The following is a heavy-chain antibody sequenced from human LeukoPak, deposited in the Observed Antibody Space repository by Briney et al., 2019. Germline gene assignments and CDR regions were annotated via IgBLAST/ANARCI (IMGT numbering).Heavy chain of an antibody. CDR3: AREGGVTYCTNGVCHFDY. D-gene: IGHD2-8*01. Sequence: GASVKVSCKASGYTFTSYDINWVLQATGQGLEWMGWMNPNSGNTGYAQKFQGRVTITRNTSISTAYMELSSLRSEDTAVYYCAREGGVTYCTNGVCHFDYWGQGTLVTVSS. V-gene: IGHV1-8*03. J-gene: IGHJ4*02. CDR2: MNPNSGNT. CDR1: GYTFTSYD.